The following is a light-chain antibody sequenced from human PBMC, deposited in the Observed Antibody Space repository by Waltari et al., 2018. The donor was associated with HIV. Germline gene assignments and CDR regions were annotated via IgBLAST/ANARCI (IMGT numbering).Light chain of an antibody. CDR2: DAS. V-gene: IGKV3-11*01. CDR1: QSVRTY. J-gene: IGKJ4*01. Sequence: EIVLTQSPVTLSLSPGERATLPCRASQSVRTYLAWYQQKPGQAPRLLIYDASNRATGIPARFSGSGSGTDFTLTISSLEPEDFAVYYCQQRSKWLTFGGGTKVEIK. CDR3: QQRSKWLT.